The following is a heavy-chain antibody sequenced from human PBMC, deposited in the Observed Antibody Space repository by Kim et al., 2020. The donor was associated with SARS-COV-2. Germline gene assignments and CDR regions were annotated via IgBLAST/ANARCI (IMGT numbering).Heavy chain of an antibody. CDR2: IYHSGST. CDR3: ARVGGPHQLLFVREITIANWFDP. V-gene: IGHV4-4*02. J-gene: IGHJ5*02. CDR1: GGSISSSNW. D-gene: IGHD2-2*01. Sequence: SETLSLTCAVSGGSISSSNWWSWVRQPPGKGLEWIGEIYHSGSTNYNPSLKSRVTISVDKSKNQFSLKLSSVTAADTAVYYCARVGGPHQLLFVREITIANWFDPWGQGTLVTVSS.